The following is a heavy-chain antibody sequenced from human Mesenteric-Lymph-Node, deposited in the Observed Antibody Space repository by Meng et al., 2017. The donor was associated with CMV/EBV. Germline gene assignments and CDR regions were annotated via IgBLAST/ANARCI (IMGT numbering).Heavy chain of an antibody. CDR3: ARGLGFLEWLLPYYYYGMDV. Sequence: ASVKVSCKASGFTFVSHGFTWVRQAPGQGLEWLGWISGYNGNTNYAQKFQGRVTMTTDTSTSTAYMELRSLRSDDTAVYYCARGLGFLEWLLPYYYYGMDVWGQGTTVTVSS. D-gene: IGHD3-3*01. CDR2: ISGYNGNT. V-gene: IGHV1-18*01. J-gene: IGHJ6*02. CDR1: GFTFVSHG.